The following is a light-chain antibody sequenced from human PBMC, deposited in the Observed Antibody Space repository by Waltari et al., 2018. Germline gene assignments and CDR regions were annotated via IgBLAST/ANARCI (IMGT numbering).Light chain of an antibody. Sequence: QSVLTQPPSASGTPGQRVTISCSGSSSNIGSNTVNWYQQLPGTAPELLIYSNNQRRSGVPDRFSGSKSGTSASLAISGLQAEDEADYYCAAWDDSLNGFYVFGTGTKVTVL. CDR1: SSNIGSNT. CDR2: SNN. CDR3: AAWDDSLNGFYV. J-gene: IGLJ1*01. V-gene: IGLV1-44*01.